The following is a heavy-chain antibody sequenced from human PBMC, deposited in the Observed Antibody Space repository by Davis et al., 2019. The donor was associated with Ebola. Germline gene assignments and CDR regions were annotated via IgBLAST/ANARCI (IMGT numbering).Heavy chain of an antibody. J-gene: IGHJ6*02. CDR3: ARVDSGYDFWSGYRLYYYGMDV. D-gene: IGHD3-3*01. Sequence: GGSLRLSCAASGFTFSNYGMHWVRQAPGTGLEWVAVISYDGSNKYYADSVKGRFTISRDNAKNSLYLQMNSLRAEDTAVYYCARVDSGYDFWSGYRLYYYGMDVWGQGTTVTVSS. V-gene: IGHV3-30*03. CDR1: GFTFSNYG. CDR2: ISYDGSNK.